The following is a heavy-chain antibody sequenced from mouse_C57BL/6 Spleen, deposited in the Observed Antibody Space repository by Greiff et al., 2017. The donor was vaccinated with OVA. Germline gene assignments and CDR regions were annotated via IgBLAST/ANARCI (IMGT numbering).Heavy chain of an antibody. Sequence: VQLKQSGAELVRPGASVKLSCTASGFNIKDDYMHWVKQRPEQGLEWIGRIDPENGDTEYASKFQGKATITADTSSNTAYLQLSSLTSEDTAVYYCTTGDYDVAYWGQGTLVTVSA. J-gene: IGHJ3*01. CDR3: TTGDYDVAY. CDR2: IDPENGDT. CDR1: GFNIKDDY. V-gene: IGHV14-4*01. D-gene: IGHD2-4*01.